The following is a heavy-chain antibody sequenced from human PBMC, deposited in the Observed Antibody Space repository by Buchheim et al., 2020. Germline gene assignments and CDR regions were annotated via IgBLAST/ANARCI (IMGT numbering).Heavy chain of an antibody. CDR1: GFTFSSYA. CDR2: ISGSGGST. D-gene: IGHD2-2*02. CDR3: AKGRYCSSTSCYTVGPNWFDP. V-gene: IGHV3-23*01. J-gene: IGHJ5*02. Sequence: EVQLLESGGGLVQPGGSLRLSCAASGFTFSSYAMSWVRQAPGKGLEWVSAISGSGGSTYYADSVKGRFNISRANSKNTLYMQMNSLRAEDTAVYYCAKGRYCSSTSCYTVGPNWFDPWGQGTL.